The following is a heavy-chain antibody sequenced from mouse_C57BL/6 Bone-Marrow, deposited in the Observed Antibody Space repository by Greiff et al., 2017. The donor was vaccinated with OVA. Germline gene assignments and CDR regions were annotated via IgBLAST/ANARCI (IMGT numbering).Heavy chain of an antibody. D-gene: IGHD1-1*01. CDR1: GYSFTGYY. CDR2: INPSTGGT. CDR3: ARTTTVVDDY. Sequence: EVKLVESGAELAKPGASVKISCKASGYSFTGYYMNWVKQSPEKSLEWIGEINPSTGGTTYNQKFKAKATLTVDKSSSTAYMQLKSLTSEDSAVYYCARTTTVVDDYWGQGTTLTVSS. V-gene: IGHV1-42*01. J-gene: IGHJ2*01.